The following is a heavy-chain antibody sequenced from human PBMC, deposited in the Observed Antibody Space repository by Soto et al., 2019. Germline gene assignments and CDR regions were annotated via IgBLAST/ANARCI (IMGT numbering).Heavy chain of an antibody. D-gene: IGHD2-8*02. CDR1: GFDFSNSG. Sequence: GGSLRLSCTASGFDFSNSGVQWVRQTPGKGLEWVALISFDGDKYYVDSVKGRFTISRDNPTNTVYLQMNRLRPEDTGVYYCARDYARGWCQFWGQGTLVTVSS. J-gene: IGHJ4*02. CDR2: ISFDGDK. CDR3: ARDYARGWCQF. V-gene: IGHV3-30*03.